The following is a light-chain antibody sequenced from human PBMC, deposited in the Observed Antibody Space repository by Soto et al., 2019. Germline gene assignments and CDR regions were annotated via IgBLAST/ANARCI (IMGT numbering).Light chain of an antibody. V-gene: IGKV1-13*02. CDR1: QGIRDD. CDR2: GVS. J-gene: IGKJ1*01. CDR3: QQYNSYWT. Sequence: AIQMTQSPSSLSASVGDGATITFRASQGIRDDLTWYQQKPGKAPRVLISGVSNLQSGVPSRFSGSGTGTEFTLIISSLQPDDFATYYCQQYNSYWTFGQGTKVDIK.